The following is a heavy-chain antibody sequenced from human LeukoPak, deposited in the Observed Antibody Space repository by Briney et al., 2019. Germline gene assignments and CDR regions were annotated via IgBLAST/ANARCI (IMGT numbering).Heavy chain of an antibody. CDR3: ARAIVVVPAAHYYYYGMDV. Sequence: SVTLSCTASGGTFSIYAISWVRQAPGQGLVWMGRIIPILGIANYAEKFQGRVTITADKSTSTAYMELSSLRSEDTAVYYCARAIVVVPAAHYYYYGMDVWGQGTTVTVSS. J-gene: IGHJ6*02. CDR2: IIPILGIA. D-gene: IGHD2-2*01. V-gene: IGHV1-69*04. CDR1: GGTFSIYA.